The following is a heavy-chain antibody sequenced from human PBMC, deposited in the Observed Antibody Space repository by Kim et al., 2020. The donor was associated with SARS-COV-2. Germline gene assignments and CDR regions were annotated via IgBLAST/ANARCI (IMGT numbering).Heavy chain of an antibody. Sequence: SETLSLTCTVSGGSISSSSYYWGWIRQPPGKGLEWIGSIYYSGSTYYNPSLKSRATMSVDTSKNQFSLKLSSVTAADTAVYYCAGGVYDSSGYEVAFDIWGQGTMVTVSP. V-gene: IGHV4-39*07. CDR2: IYYSGST. CDR3: AGGVYDSSGYEVAFDI. CDR1: GGSISSSSYY. D-gene: IGHD3-22*01. J-gene: IGHJ3*02.